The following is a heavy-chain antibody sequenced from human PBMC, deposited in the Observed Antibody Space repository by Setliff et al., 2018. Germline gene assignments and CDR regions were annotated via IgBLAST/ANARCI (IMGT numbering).Heavy chain of an antibody. CDR2: IHSDGTTT. Sequence: PGGSLRLSCAASGFTFSGFSMHWVRQAPGKGLEWVSRIHSDGTTTAYADSVRGRVTISRDNAKNTLYLQMDNLRAEDTAIYYCARDLGNWFDPWGQGTLVTVSS. CDR1: GFTFSGFS. D-gene: IGHD3-16*01. CDR3: ARDLGNWFDP. J-gene: IGHJ5*01. V-gene: IGHV3-74*01.